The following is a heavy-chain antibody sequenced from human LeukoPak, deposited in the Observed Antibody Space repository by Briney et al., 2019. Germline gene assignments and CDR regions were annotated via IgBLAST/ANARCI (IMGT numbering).Heavy chain of an antibody. J-gene: IGHJ4*02. V-gene: IGHV3-21*01. CDR2: ISSSSSYI. D-gene: IGHD2-8*01. CDR3: ARAGVATPSIDY. Sequence: GGSLRLSCAAPGFTFSSYSMNWVRQAPGKGLEWVSSISSSSSYIYYADSVKGRFTISRDNAKNSLYLQMNSLRAEDTAVYYCARAGVATPSIDYWGQGTLVTVSS. CDR1: GFTFSSYS.